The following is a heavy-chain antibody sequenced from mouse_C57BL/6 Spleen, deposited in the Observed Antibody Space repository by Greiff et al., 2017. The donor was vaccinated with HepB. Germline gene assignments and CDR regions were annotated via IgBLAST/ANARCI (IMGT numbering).Heavy chain of an antibody. CDR1: GYTFTSYW. J-gene: IGHJ4*01. Sequence: VQLQQSGAELVKPGASVKMSCKASGYTFTSYWITWVKQRPGQGLEWIGDIYPGSGSTNYNEKFKSKATLTVDTSSSTAYMQLSSLTSEDSAVYYCARGYYGSSRYYYAMDYWGQGTSVTVSS. V-gene: IGHV1-55*01. CDR2: IYPGSGST. CDR3: ARGYYGSSRYYYAMDY. D-gene: IGHD1-1*01.